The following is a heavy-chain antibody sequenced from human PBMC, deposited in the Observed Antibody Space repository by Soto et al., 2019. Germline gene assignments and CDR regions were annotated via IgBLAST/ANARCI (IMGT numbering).Heavy chain of an antibody. CDR2: ISGSDGST. Sequence: GGSLRLSCAASGFTFSYYAMTWVRQAPGKGLEWVSAISGSDGSTYYADSVKGRFTISRDNSKNTLYLQMSSLRAEDTAVYYCAKDREQWLVPAPNDMDVWGQGTTVTVSS. D-gene: IGHD6-19*01. J-gene: IGHJ6*02. CDR1: GFTFSYYA. CDR3: AKDREQWLVPAPNDMDV. V-gene: IGHV3-23*01.